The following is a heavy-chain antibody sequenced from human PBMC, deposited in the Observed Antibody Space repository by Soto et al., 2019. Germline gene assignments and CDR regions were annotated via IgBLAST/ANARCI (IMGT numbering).Heavy chain of an antibody. Sequence: GGSLRLSCAASGFTFDDYAMHWVRQAPGKGLEWVSGISWNSGSIGYADSVKGRFTISRDNAKNSLYLQMNSLRAEDTALYYCAKGGAWFGELFGAGVDYWGQGTLVTVSS. CDR1: GFTFDDYA. CDR2: ISWNSGSI. J-gene: IGHJ4*02. CDR3: AKGGAWFGELFGAGVDY. D-gene: IGHD3-10*01. V-gene: IGHV3-9*01.